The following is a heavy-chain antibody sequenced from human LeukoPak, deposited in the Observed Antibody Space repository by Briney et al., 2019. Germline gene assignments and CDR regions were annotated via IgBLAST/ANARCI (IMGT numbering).Heavy chain of an antibody. CDR3: ARVATMMRAGAFDI. Sequence: SETLSLTCAVYGGSFSGYYWSWIRQPPGKGLEWIGEINHSGSTNYNPSLKSRVTISVDTSKNQFSLKLSSVTAADTAVYYCARVATMMRAGAFDIWGQGTMVTVSS. CDR1: GGSFSGYY. D-gene: IGHD3-22*01. J-gene: IGHJ3*02. V-gene: IGHV4-34*01. CDR2: INHSGST.